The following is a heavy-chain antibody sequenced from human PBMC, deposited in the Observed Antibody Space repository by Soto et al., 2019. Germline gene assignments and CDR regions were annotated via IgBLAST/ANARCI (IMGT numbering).Heavy chain of an antibody. J-gene: IGHJ6*02. Sequence: QVQLVQSGAEVKKPGASVTVSCKTSGYTFSNYGINWVRQAPGQGLEWMGWISGYNGNTNYAQTVQGRVTMTTDTSTCTVYIELRSLKSDDTAIYYCSRFMMVGGWFDPNYYHGMDVWGQGTTVTVSS. CDR3: SRFMMVGGWFDPNYYHGMDV. CDR2: ISGYNGNT. D-gene: IGHD6-19*01. CDR1: GYTFSNYG. V-gene: IGHV1-18*01.